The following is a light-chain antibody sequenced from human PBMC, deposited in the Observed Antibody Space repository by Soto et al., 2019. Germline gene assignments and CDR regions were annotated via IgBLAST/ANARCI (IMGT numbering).Light chain of an antibody. CDR3: QQYGLSPWT. J-gene: IGKJ1*01. CDR1: QRVSNNY. CDR2: GAY. V-gene: IGKV3-20*01. Sequence: EIVLTQSPGTLSLSPGERATLSCRASQRVSNNYLAWYQQKPGQAPRLLIFGAYNRAAGIPDRSIGSGSGTDFSLTISRLESEDAAVYHCQQYGLSPWTFGQGTKVEIK.